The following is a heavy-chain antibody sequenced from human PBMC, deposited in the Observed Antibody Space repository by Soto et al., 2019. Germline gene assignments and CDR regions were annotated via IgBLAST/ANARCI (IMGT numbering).Heavy chain of an antibody. CDR2: ISSGTTTI. D-gene: IGHD4-17*01. J-gene: IGHJ4*02. V-gene: IGHV3-48*02. CDR3: ARDHYGDYIFDC. Sequence: EVQLVESGGGFVQPGGSLRLSCAASGFTFSSYSMNWVRQAPGKGLEWVSYISSGTTTIYYADSVKGRFTISRDNAKNSLYLQMNSLRDEDTAVYYCARDHYGDYIFDCWGQGTLVTVSS. CDR1: GFTFSSYS.